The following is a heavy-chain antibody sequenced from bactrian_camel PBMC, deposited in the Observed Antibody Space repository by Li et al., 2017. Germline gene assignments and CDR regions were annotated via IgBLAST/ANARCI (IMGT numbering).Heavy chain of an antibody. CDR1: GAPFDAGD. CDR3: AEAPYRDGFSTKC. CDR2: IVFGGST. D-gene: IGHD4*01. Sequence: HVQLVESGGGSVQTGGSLRLSCTTSGAPFDAGDMGWYRQAPGIECKLISTIVFGGSTFYSDSVKGRFTISHVKSKNTAYLQMNDLKPEDTAMYYCAEAPYRDGFSTKCRGQGTQVTVS. J-gene: IGHJ4*01. V-gene: IGHV3S57*01.